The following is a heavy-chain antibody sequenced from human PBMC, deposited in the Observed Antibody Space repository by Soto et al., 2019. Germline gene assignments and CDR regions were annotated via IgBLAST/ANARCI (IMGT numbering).Heavy chain of an antibody. Sequence: QVQLVESGGGLVKPGGSLRLSCAASGFTFSDYYMSWIRQAPGKGREWVSYISSSSSYTNYADSVKGRFTISRDNAKNSLYLQMNSLRAEDTAVYYCARELYYDILTDTNYYYGMDVWGQGTTVTVSS. D-gene: IGHD3-9*01. CDR1: GFTFSDYY. V-gene: IGHV3-11*06. CDR3: ARELYYDILTDTNYYYGMDV. J-gene: IGHJ6*02. CDR2: ISSSSSYT.